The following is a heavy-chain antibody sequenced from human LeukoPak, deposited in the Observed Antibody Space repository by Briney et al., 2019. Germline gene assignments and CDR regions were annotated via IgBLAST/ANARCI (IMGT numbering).Heavy chain of an antibody. CDR2: INHSGST. D-gene: IGHD5-18*01. Sequence: SETLSLTCAVYGGSFSGYYWSWIRQPPGKGLEWIGEINHSGSTNYNPSLKSRVTISVDTSKNQFSLKLSSVTAADTAVYYCASGYSYGYGTLDYWGQGTLVTVSS. CDR3: ASGYSYGYGTLDY. V-gene: IGHV4-34*01. J-gene: IGHJ4*02. CDR1: GGSFSGYY.